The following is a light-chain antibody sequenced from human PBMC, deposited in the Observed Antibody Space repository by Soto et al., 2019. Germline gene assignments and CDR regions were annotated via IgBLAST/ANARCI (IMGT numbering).Light chain of an antibody. J-gene: IGKJ2*01. CDR3: MQGLQTPYT. CDR1: QSLLHSHGYNY. Sequence: DFVMTQSPRSLTVTPGGPASISCRSSQSLLHSHGYNYLDWYLQKPGQSPQLLIYLGSTRASGVPDRFSGSGSGTDFTLTIRIVEADDVWVYYGMQGLQTPYTFGQGTKLEIK. CDR2: LGS. V-gene: IGKV2-28*01.